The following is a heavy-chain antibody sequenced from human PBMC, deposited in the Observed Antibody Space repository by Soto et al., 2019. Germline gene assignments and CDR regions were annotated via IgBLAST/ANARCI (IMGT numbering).Heavy chain of an antibody. CDR2: IYWNDDK. CDR1: GFSLSTSGVG. Sequence: SGPTLVNPTQTLTLTCTFSGFSLSTSGVGGGWIRQPPGKALEWLALIYWNDDKRYSPSLTSRLTITKDTSKNQVVLTVTNMDPVDTATPYCAHRRSRIAAFYFDFWGQGTLVTVSS. CDR3: AHRRSRIAAFYFDF. J-gene: IGHJ4*02. V-gene: IGHV2-5*01. D-gene: IGHD6-6*01.